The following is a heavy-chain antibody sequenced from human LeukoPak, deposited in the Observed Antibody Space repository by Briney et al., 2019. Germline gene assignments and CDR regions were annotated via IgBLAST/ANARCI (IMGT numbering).Heavy chain of an antibody. V-gene: IGHV1-8*03. CDR3: ARRESYTLFLQH. CDR1: GYTFTNSD. D-gene: IGHD1-26*01. Sequence: GASVKVSCRASGYTFTNSDISWVRRASGQGLEWMGWMNPNSGNTGYAQKFRGRVTITRNTSISTAYMELSSLRSEDTAVYYCARRESYTLFLQHWGQGTLVTVSS. CDR2: MNPNSGNT. J-gene: IGHJ1*01.